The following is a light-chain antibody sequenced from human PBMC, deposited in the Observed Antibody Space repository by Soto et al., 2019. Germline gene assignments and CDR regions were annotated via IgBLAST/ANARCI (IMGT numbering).Light chain of an antibody. CDR3: QQYSNWPPIT. V-gene: IGKV3-15*01. Sequence: ETVMTPSPGTLSVYLGERATLSCRASQSVSIHLAWYQQKPGQAPRLLIYDTSTRATGIPARFSGSGSGTEFTLTISSLQSEDFAVYYCQQYSNWPPITFGQGTRLEIK. J-gene: IGKJ5*01. CDR2: DTS. CDR1: QSVSIH.